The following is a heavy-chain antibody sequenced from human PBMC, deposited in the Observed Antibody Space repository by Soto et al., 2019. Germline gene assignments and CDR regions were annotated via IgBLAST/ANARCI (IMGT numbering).Heavy chain of an antibody. CDR3: ARGTTGFYNWFDP. CDR1: GFTFSSYW. V-gene: IGHV3-74*01. D-gene: IGHD3-9*01. Sequence: ASVKVSCAASGFTFSSYWMHWVRQVPGKGLVWVSRVNSDGSTTSYADSVKGRFTLSRDNAKNTLYLQMNSLRVEDTAVYYCARGTTGFYNWFDPWGQGTLVTVSS. J-gene: IGHJ5*02. CDR2: VNSDGSTT.